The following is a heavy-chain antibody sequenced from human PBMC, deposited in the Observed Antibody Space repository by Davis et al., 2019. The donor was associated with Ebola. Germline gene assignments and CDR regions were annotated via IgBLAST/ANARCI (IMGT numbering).Heavy chain of an antibody. CDR2: ISAYKDNT. J-gene: IGHJ5*01. CDR3: ARGRSVYCSSISCYTWFDS. V-gene: IGHV1-18*04. D-gene: IGHD2-2*02. Sequence: ASVKVSCKASGYTFTSYGISWLRPAPGQGLEWMGWISAYKDNTNYAQQFQGRVTMTTDTSTNTAYMELRSLRSNDTAVYYCARGRSVYCSSISCYTWFDSWGQGSLVTVSS. CDR1: GYTFTSYG.